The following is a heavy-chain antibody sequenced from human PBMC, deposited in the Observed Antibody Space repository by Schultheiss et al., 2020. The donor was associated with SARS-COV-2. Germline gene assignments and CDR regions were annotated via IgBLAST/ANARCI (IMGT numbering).Heavy chain of an antibody. Sequence: GGSLRLSCAASGFTFSSYWMHWVRQAPGKGLVWVSAISGSGGSTYYADSVKGRFTISRDNAKNSLYLQMNSLRAEDTAVYYCAKDHSSGFDYWGQGTLVTVSS. CDR2: ISGSGGST. CDR1: GFTFSSYW. D-gene: IGHD6-19*01. J-gene: IGHJ4*02. CDR3: AKDHSSGFDY. V-gene: IGHV3-23*01.